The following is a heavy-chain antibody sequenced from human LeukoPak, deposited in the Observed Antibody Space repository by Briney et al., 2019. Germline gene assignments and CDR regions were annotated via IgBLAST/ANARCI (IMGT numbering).Heavy chain of an antibody. CDR2: INAVNGNT. J-gene: IGHJ4*02. D-gene: IGHD3-9*01. CDR1: GYTFTYYA. V-gene: IGHV1-3*01. CDR3: AREGMTYYDILTGYYKEYYFDY. Sequence: ASVKVSCKASGYTFTYYAMHWVRQAPGQRLEWMGWINAVNGNTEYSQKFQGRVTITRDTSASAAYMELSSLRSEDTAVYYCAREGMTYYDILTGYYKEYYFDYWGQGTLVTVSS.